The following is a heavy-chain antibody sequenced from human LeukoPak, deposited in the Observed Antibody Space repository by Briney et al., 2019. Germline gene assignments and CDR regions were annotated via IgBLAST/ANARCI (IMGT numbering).Heavy chain of an antibody. CDR2: IGSGDDL. CDR1: GFAFRIHA. V-gene: IGHV3-23*01. CDR3: AKDATPGNSVYDHFDY. Sequence: GGSLRLSCAASGFAFRIHAMSWVRQAPGKGLEWVSTIGSGDDLHYADSVKGRFTVSRDDPQNTLYLQMNSLRAEDAAIYYCAKDATPGNSVYDHFDYWGQGTLVTVSS. D-gene: IGHD5/OR15-5a*01. J-gene: IGHJ4*02.